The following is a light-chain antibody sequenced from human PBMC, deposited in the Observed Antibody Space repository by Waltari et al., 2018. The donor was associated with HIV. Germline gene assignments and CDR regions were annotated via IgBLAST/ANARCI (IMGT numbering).Light chain of an antibody. CDR2: AAS. Sequence: AIRLTQSPSSLSASVGDSVPIPCRASPGIRNELGWYQQKPGKAPQLLIYAASSLLSGVPSRFSGSGSGTDFTLTISSLQPEDSATYYCLQDDSYPRTFGQGTKVEIK. CDR1: PGIRNE. CDR3: LQDDSYPRT. J-gene: IGKJ1*01. V-gene: IGKV1-6*01.